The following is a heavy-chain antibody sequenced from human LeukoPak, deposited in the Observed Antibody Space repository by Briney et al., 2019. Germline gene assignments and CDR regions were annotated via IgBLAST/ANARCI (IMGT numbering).Heavy chain of an antibody. D-gene: IGHD3-9*01. J-gene: IGHJ4*02. CDR3: ARGTSVYDILTGLDY. CDR1: GFTFSSYG. V-gene: IGHV3-33*01. Sequence: PGRSLRLSCAASGFTFSSYGMHWVRQVPGKGLEWVAVIWYDGSQKYYADSVKGRFTISRDNAKNSLYLQMNSLRAEDTAVYYCARGTSVYDILTGLDYWGQGTLVTVSS. CDR2: IWYDGSQK.